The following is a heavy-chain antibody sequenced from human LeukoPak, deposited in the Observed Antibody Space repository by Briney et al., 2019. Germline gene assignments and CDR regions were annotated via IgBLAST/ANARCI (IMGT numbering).Heavy chain of an antibody. Sequence: GGSLRLSCAAFGFTFSSYGMHWVRQAPGKGLEWLAFIRYDGSNKYYADSVKGRFTISRDNSKNTLYLQMHSLRAEDTAVYYCAKDGYDFWSGFEDVRASYYFDYWGQGTLVTVSS. D-gene: IGHD3-3*01. V-gene: IGHV3-30*02. CDR3: AKDGYDFWSGFEDVRASYYFDY. CDR1: GFTFSSYG. CDR2: IRYDGSNK. J-gene: IGHJ4*02.